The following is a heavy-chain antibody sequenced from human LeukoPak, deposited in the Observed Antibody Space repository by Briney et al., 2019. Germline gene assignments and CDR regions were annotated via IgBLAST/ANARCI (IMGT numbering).Heavy chain of an antibody. D-gene: IGHD1-26*01. CDR2: ISAHNGNT. J-gene: IGHJ4*02. V-gene: IGHV1-18*04. CDR1: GYTFTSYY. CDR3: ARDQKVGATKVLDFDY. Sequence: ASVTVSCKASGYTFTSYYMHWVRQAPGQGLEWMGWISAHNGNTNYAQKLQGRVTMTTDTSTSTAYMELRSLRSDDTAVYYCARDQKVGATKVLDFDYWGQGTLVTVSS.